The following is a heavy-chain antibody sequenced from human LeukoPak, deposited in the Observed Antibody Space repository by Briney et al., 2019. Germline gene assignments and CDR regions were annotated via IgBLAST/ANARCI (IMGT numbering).Heavy chain of an antibody. CDR2: IYHSGST. V-gene: IGHV4-4*02. CDR3: ARDRTSSYYYYYMDV. Sequence: SGTLSLTCAVSGGSISSSNWWSWVRPPPGKGLEWIGEIYHSGSTNYNPSLKSRVTISVDKSKNQFSLKLSSVTAADTAVYYCARDRTSSYYYYYMDVWGKGTTVTVSS. CDR1: GGSISSSNW. J-gene: IGHJ6*03. D-gene: IGHD1-1*01.